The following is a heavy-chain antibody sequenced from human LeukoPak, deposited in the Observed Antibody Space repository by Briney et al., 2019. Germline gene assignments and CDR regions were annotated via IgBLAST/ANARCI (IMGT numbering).Heavy chain of an antibody. CDR2: INNDGSTE. D-gene: IGHD3-22*01. J-gene: IGHJ4*02. CDR1: GFTLSSYW. Sequence: GGSLRLSCEASGFTLSSYWMHWVRQAPGKGLVWVSRINNDGSTEHYADSVKGRFTISRDNAENTLYLQMNSLRAEDTAVYYCARGPETYYYDSSAYYWRQGTLVTVSS. V-gene: IGHV3-74*01. CDR3: ARGPETYYYDSSAYY.